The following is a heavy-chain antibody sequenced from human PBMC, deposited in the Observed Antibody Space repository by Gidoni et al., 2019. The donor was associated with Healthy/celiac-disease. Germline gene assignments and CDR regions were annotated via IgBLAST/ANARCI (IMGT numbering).Heavy chain of an antibody. CDR2: IYWDDDK. D-gene: IGHD3-3*01. Sequence: QITLKEAGPTLVKPTQTLTLTCTFSGFSLSTSGVGVGWIRQPPGKALECLALIYWDDDKRYSPSLKSRLTITKDTSKNQVVLTMTNMDPVDTATYYCAHRLGFWSGYFTNWFDPWGQGTLVTVSS. CDR1: GFSLSTSGVG. V-gene: IGHV2-5*02. CDR3: AHRLGFWSGYFTNWFDP. J-gene: IGHJ5*02.